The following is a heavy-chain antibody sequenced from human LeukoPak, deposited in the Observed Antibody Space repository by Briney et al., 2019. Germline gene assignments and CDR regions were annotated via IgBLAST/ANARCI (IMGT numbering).Heavy chain of an antibody. Sequence: SETLSLTCTVSGGSISSGGYYWSWIRQHPGKGLEWIGYIYYSGSTYYNPSLKSRVTISVDTSKNQFSLKLSSVTAADTAVYYLSKELGVGQASWFHPWGQGTLVTVSS. CDR1: GGSISSGGYY. CDR2: IYYSGST. J-gene: IGHJ5*02. D-gene: IGHD3-10*01. CDR3: SKELGVGQASWFHP. V-gene: IGHV4-31*03.